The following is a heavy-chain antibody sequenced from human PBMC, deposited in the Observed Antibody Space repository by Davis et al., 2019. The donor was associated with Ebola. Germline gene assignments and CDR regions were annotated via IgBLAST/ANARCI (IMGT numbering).Heavy chain of an antibody. V-gene: IGHV3-23*01. CDR1: GCTFRNYA. Sequence: GESLKISCEASGCTFRNYAMNWVRQGPGQGLEWVSGISGAGYNTYHADSVKGRFTISRDNSKNTLYLQMNSLSADDTAVYYCATCGFCVSSSGIDYRGQGTLVTVSS. J-gene: IGHJ4*02. CDR2: ISGAGYNT. D-gene: IGHD6-19*01. CDR3: ATCGFCVSSSGIDY.